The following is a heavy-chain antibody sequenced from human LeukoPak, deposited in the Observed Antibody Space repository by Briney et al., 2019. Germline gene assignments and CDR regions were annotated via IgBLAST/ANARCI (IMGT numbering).Heavy chain of an antibody. CDR1: GGSISSYY. CDR3: ARESGYSYGYILYYFDY. D-gene: IGHD5-18*01. CDR2: IYTSGST. Sequence: SETLSLTCTVSGGSISSYYWSWIRQPAGKGLEWIGRIYTSGSTNYSPSLKSRVTMSVDTSKNQFSLKLSSVTAADTAVYYCARESGYSYGYILYYFDYWGQGTLVTVSS. J-gene: IGHJ4*02. V-gene: IGHV4-4*07.